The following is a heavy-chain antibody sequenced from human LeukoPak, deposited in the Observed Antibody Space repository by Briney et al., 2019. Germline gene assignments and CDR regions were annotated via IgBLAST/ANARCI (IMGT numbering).Heavy chain of an antibody. V-gene: IGHV4-61*02. D-gene: IGHD1-26*01. CDR1: GGSISSGSYY. CDR3: ARDERQWELGAFDI. J-gene: IGHJ3*02. CDR2: IYTSGST. Sequence: SETLSLTCTVSGGSISSGSYYWSWIRQPAGKGLEWIGRIYTSGSTNYNPSLKSRVTISVDTSKNQFSLKLSSVTAADTAVYYCARDERQWELGAFDIWGQGTTVTVSS.